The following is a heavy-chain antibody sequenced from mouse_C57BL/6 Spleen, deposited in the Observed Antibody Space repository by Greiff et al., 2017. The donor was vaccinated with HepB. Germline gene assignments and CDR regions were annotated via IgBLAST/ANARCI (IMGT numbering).Heavy chain of an antibody. CDR3: ARHEEVYYDSGKGYAMDY. J-gene: IGHJ4*01. D-gene: IGHD2-4*01. Sequence: VQLQQSGAELVKPGASVKLSCKASGYTFTEYTIHWVKQRSGQGLEWIGWFYPGSGSIKYNEKFKDKATLTADKSSSTVYMELSRLTSEDSAVYFCARHEEVYYDSGKGYAMDYWGQGTSVTVSS. CDR2: FYPGSGSI. V-gene: IGHV1-62-2*01. CDR1: GYTFTEYT.